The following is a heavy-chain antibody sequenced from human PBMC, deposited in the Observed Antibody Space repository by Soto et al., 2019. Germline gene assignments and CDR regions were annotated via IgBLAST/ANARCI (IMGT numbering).Heavy chain of an antibody. CDR3: ARFSGSYLSD. V-gene: IGHV4-31*03. D-gene: IGHD1-26*01. J-gene: IGHJ4*02. CDR1: GGSISSGGYY. CDR2: MYYSGST. Sequence: QVQLQESGPGLVKPSQALSLTCTVSGGSISSGGYYWSWVRQHPGKGLEWIAYMYYSGSTYYNPSLKRRVSVSVDTSKHQYSLKLSSVTAADTAVYYCARFSGSYLSDWGQGTLVTVAS.